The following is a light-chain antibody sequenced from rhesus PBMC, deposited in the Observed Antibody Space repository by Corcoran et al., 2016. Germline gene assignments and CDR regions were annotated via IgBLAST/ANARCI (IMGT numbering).Light chain of an antibody. CDR1: QSLLDSEDGNTY. V-gene: IGKV2-86*01. CDR2: AVS. J-gene: IGKJ1*01. CDR3: IQYTFIPLA. Sequence: IVMTQTPLSLPVTPGAQASISCRSSQSLLDSEDGNTYLDGYLPKPGQSPPPVSYAVSTRASGVPERVSGGGSKIDFTLKIRRVEAEDVWVYFCIQYTFIPLAFGQGTKVEIK.